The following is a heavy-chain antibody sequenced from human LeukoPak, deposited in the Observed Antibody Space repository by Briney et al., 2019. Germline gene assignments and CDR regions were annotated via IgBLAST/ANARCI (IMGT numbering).Heavy chain of an antibody. CDR2: ISYDGSNK. J-gene: IGHJ5*02. D-gene: IGHD2-2*03. CDR3: AREPGYCGTTNCPNYGDHIRWFDP. CDR1: GFTFSSYA. V-gene: IGHV3-30-3*01. Sequence: GGSLRLSCAASGFTFSSYAMHWVRQAPGKGLEWVAVISYDGSNKYYADSVKGRFTISRDDATNSLYLQMNGLRAEDTAMYYCAREPGYCGTTNCPNYGDHIRWFDPWAREPWSPSPQ.